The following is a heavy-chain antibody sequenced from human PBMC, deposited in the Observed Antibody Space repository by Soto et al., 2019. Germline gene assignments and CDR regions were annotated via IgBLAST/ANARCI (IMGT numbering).Heavy chain of an antibody. D-gene: IGHD3-9*01. CDR2: IYWDDDK. V-gene: IGHV2-5*02. CDR3: AHRRRYYDILTGYSSNFDY. CDR1: GFSLSTSGVG. J-gene: IGHJ4*02. Sequence: QITLKESGPTLVKPTQTLTLTCTFSGFSLSTSGVGLGWIRQPPGKALEWLALIYWDDDKRYSPSLKSRLTITKDTSKNQVVLTMTNMDTVDTATYYCAHRRRYYDILTGYSSNFDYWGQGTLVTVSS.